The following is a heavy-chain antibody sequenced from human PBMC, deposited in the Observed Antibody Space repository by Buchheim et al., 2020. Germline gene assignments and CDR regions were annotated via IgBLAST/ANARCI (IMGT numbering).Heavy chain of an antibody. V-gene: IGHV3-23*01. CDR1: GFDLNTYV. CDR2: ISASGDVT. J-gene: IGHJ4*02. Sequence: EAQVSASGGGLVQPGGSLRLSCAVSGFDLNTYVINWVRQAPGKGLEWVSGISASGDVTYYADSVLGRFTVSRDSSSNTLFFQMNSLTVEDTAEYFCAKGGWLPRTRYFDSWGPGT. CDR3: AKGGWLPRTRYFDS. D-gene: IGHD5-24*01.